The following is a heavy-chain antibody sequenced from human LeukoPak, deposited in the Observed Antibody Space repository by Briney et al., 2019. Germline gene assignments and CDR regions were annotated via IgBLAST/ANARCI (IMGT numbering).Heavy chain of an antibody. Sequence: TGGPLRLSCAASGVTFSSHGMSWVRQAPGKGLEWVSSITDSGSGTCYADSVKGRFTMSRDNSKNTLYLQMNSLRAEDTAVYYCAKNLLGSESFSWYFDLWGRGTLVTVSS. J-gene: IGHJ2*01. CDR1: GVTFSSHG. D-gene: IGHD1-26*01. V-gene: IGHV3-23*01. CDR3: AKNLLGSESFSWYFDL. CDR2: ITDSGSGT.